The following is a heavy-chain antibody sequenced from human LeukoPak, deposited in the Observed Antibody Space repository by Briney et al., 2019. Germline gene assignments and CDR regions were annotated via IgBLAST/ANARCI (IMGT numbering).Heavy chain of an antibody. CDR3: AREWLRHFDY. D-gene: IGHD5-12*01. CDR2: INHSGTT. V-gene: IGHV4-34*01. CDR1: GGSFTGYF. J-gene: IGHJ4*02. Sequence: PSETLSLTCAVYGGSFTGYFWTWIRQPPGKGLEWIGEINHSGTTNYNPSLKSRVTISVDTSKNQFSLKLSSVTAADTAVYYCAREWLRHFDYWGQGTLVTVSS.